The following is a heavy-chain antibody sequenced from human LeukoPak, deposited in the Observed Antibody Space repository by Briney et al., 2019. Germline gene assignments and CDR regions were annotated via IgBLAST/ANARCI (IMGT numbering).Heavy chain of an antibody. Sequence: ASVKVSCKASGFTFTSSAVQWVRQARGQRLEWIGWIVVGSGNTNYAQKFQERVTITRDMSTSTAYMELSSLRSEDTAVYYCARGEGSGRRYYYYGMDVWGQGTTVTVSS. CDR3: ARGEGSGRRYYYYGMDV. D-gene: IGHD6-19*01. CDR1: GFTFTSSA. V-gene: IGHV1-58*01. CDR2: IVVGSGNT. J-gene: IGHJ6*02.